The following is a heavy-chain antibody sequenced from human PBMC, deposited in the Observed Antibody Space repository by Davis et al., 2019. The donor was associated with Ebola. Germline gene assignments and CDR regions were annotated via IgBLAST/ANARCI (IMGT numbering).Heavy chain of an antibody. V-gene: IGHV1-69*04. J-gene: IGHJ6*02. CDR3: ARERGLWPDYYYYYGMDV. CDR1: GGTFTSYA. Sequence: SVKVSCKASGGTFTSYAISWVRQAPGQGLEWMGRIIPILGIANYEQKFQGRVTITADKSTSTAYMELSSLRSEDTAVYYCARERGLWPDYYYYYGMDVWGQGTTITVSS. CDR2: IIPILGIA. D-gene: IGHD2-21*01.